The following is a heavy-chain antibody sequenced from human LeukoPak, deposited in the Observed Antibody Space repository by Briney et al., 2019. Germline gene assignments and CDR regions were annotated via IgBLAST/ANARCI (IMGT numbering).Heavy chain of an antibody. V-gene: IGHV3-30*02. CDR1: GFTFSTDG. Sequence: GGSLRLSCAASGFTFSTDGMHWVRQAPGKGLEWVAFIRYDGSIEYYADPVKGRFTISRDNSKNTLYLQMNSLRVEDTAVYYCAKVTGGVATGPFDYWGQGTLVTVSS. D-gene: IGHD3-3*01. J-gene: IGHJ4*02. CDR2: IRYDGSIE. CDR3: AKVTGGVATGPFDY.